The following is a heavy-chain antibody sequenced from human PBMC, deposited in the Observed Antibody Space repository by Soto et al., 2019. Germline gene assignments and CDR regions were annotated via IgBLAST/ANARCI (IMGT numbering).Heavy chain of an antibody. CDR1: GFTFSSYA. J-gene: IGHJ4*02. CDR3: ARDYGDYSRIFDY. V-gene: IGHV3-30-3*01. CDR2: ISYDGSNK. Sequence: GGSLRLSCAASGFTFSSYAMHWVRQAPGKGLEWVAVISYDGSNKYYADSVKGRFTISRDNSKNTLYLQMNSLRAEDTAVYYCARDYGDYSRIFDYWGQGTLVTVS. D-gene: IGHD4-17*01.